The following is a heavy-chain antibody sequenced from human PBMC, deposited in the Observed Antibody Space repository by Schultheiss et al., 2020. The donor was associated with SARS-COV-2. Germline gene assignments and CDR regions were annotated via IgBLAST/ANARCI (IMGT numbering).Heavy chain of an antibody. CDR3: AREDSSSWYGY. Sequence: SETLSLTCTVSGGSISSYYWSWIRQPPGKGLEWIGSIYHSGSTNYNPSLKSRVTISVDRSKNQFSLKLSSVTAADTAVYYCAREDSSSWYGYWGQGTLVTVSS. CDR1: GGSISSYY. CDR2: IYHSGST. D-gene: IGHD6-13*01. V-gene: IGHV4-59*12. J-gene: IGHJ4*02.